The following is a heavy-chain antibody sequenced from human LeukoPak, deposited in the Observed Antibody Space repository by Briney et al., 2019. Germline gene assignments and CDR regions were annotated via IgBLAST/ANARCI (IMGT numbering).Heavy chain of an antibody. J-gene: IGHJ6*03. D-gene: IGHD2-21*02. CDR1: GFTFSSYG. Sequence: GGSLRLSCAASGFTFSSYGMHWVRQAPGKGLEWVAFIRYDGSNKYYADSVKGRFTISRDNSKNTLYLQMNSLRAEDTAVYYCAKGSSETAYYYYYYMDVWGKGTTVTVSS. CDR2: IRYDGSNK. CDR3: AKGSSETAYYYYYYMDV. V-gene: IGHV3-30*02.